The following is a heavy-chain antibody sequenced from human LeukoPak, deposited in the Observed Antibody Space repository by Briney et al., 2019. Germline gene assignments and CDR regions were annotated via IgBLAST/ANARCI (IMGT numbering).Heavy chain of an antibody. J-gene: IGHJ4*02. V-gene: IGHV3-23*01. CDR3: AKKGAARDEHSSPTIPLYYFDY. Sequence: GGSLRLSCAASGFTFSSYAMSWVRQAPWKGLEWVSAISGSGGSTYYADSVKGRFTISRDNSKNTLYLQMNSLRAEDTAVYYCAKKGAARDEHSSPTIPLYYFDYWGQGTLVTVSS. CDR1: GFTFSSYA. D-gene: IGHD6-13*01. CDR2: ISGSGGST.